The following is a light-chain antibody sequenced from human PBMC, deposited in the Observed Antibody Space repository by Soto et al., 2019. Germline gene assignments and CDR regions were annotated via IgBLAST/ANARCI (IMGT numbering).Light chain of an antibody. CDR1: RSHVGGYDY. V-gene: IGLV2-14*03. Sequence: QSALTQPASVSGSPGQSITISCTGTRSHVGGYDYVSWYQHHPGKAPKLMIYDISNRPSGVSNRFSGSKSGNTASLTISGVQSEDEDDYYCSSYTSSSLYVFGTGTKLTVL. CDR3: SSYTSSSLYV. CDR2: DIS. J-gene: IGLJ1*01.